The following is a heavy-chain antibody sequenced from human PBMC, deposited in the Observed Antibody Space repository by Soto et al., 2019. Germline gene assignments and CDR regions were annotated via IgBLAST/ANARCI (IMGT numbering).Heavy chain of an antibody. D-gene: IGHD6-19*01. CDR3: ATDWEAVSGNGAFDM. CDR2: ITWNSRTI. J-gene: IGHJ3*02. CDR1: GFTFGDYA. Sequence: LXLSCEASGFTFGDYAMHWVRRAPWKGLEWVSSITWNSRTIGYADSVKGRFTISRDNARNSLFLQMNSLRPEDSALYYCATDWEAVSGNGAFDMWGQGTMVTVSS. V-gene: IGHV3-9*01.